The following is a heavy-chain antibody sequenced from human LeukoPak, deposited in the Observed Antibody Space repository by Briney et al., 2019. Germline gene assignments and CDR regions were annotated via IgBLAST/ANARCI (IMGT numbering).Heavy chain of an antibody. CDR2: INHSGST. D-gene: IGHD5-18*01. CDR3: ARVSFGLGSYGYRSRLGAYMDV. CDR1: GESFRGYY. Sequence: SETLSLTCGVYGESFRGYYWSWIRQPPGKGLEWIGDINHSGSTNYNPSLKSRVTISADTSKKQVSLNVNSVTTADTAVYYCARVSFGLGSYGYRSRLGAYMDVWGKGTAVTVSS. V-gene: IGHV4-34*01. J-gene: IGHJ6*03.